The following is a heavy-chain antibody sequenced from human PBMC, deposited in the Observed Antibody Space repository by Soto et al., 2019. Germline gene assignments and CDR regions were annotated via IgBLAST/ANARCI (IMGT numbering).Heavy chain of an antibody. CDR1: GGTFSSYT. CDR2: IIPILGIA. V-gene: IGHV1-69*04. CDR3: SRDSHSVVVVAATPVSSNAFDY. D-gene: IGHD2-15*01. J-gene: IGHJ4*02. Sequence: GASVKVSCKASGGTFSSYTISWVRQAPGQGLEWMGRIIPILGIANYAQKFQGRVTITADKSTSTAYMELSSLRSEDTAVYYCSRDSHSVVVVAATPVSSNAFDYWGQGTLVTVSS.